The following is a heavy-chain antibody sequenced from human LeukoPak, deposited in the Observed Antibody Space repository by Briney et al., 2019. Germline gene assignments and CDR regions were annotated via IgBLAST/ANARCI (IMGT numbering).Heavy chain of an antibody. V-gene: IGHV4-59*12. D-gene: IGHD2-2*01. CDR1: GGSISSYY. J-gene: IGHJ4*02. Sequence: SETLSLTCTVSGGSISSYYWSWIRQPPGKGLEWIGYIYYSGSTNYNPSLKSRVTISVDTTKNQFSLKLSSVTAADTAVYYCARGQTGVVVVPAAMEGTFDYWGQGTLVTVSS. CDR2: IYYSGST. CDR3: ARGQTGVVVVPAAMEGTFDY.